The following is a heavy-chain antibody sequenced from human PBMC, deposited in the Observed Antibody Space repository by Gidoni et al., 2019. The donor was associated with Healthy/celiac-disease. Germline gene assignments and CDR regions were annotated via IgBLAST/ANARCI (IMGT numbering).Heavy chain of an antibody. CDR1: GYTFTSYT. CDR3: ATPVVPAAIAYYYYGMDV. V-gene: IGHV1-3*01. J-gene: IGHJ6*02. Sequence: QVQLVQSGAEVKKPGASVPVSFKASGYTFTSYTMHWVRQAPGQRLEWMGWFNPGNGNTKYSQKFQGRVTITRDTSASTAYMELSSLRSEDTAVYYCATPVVPAAIAYYYYGMDVWGQGTTVTVSS. CDR2: FNPGNGNT. D-gene: IGHD2-2*01.